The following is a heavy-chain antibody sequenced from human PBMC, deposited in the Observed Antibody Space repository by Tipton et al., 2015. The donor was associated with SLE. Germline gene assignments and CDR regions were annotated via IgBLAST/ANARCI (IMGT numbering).Heavy chain of an antibody. D-gene: IGHD6-13*01. CDR1: GGSISSSNW. J-gene: IGHJ4*02. Sequence: TLSLTCTVSGGSISSSNWWSWVRQPPGKGLEWIGYNYYSGSTNYNPSLKSRVTISVDTSKNQFSLKLSSVTAADTAVYYCASSIAAAGTWNYWGQGTLVTVSS. CDR3: ASSIAAAGTWNY. CDR2: NYYSGST. V-gene: IGHV4-4*02.